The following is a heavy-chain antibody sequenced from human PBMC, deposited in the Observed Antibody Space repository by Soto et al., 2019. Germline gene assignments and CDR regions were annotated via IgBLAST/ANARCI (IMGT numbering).Heavy chain of an antibody. CDR2: ISSGTCDT. CDR1: GFTFSRVS. Sequence: PGGSLRLSCEASGFTFSRVSMNWVRQAPGKRLEWVASISSGTCDTGYADSVTGRFIISRDNAQNSMFVQMNTLSPEDTAMYDCARVADWGPGTQVTVSS. V-gene: IGHV3-21*01. CDR3: ARVAD. J-gene: IGHJ4*02.